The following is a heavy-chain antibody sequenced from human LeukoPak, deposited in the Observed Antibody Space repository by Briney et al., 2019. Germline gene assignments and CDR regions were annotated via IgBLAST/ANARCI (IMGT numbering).Heavy chain of an antibody. CDR3: AKGNGYSYGRYYFDY. CDR2: ITASGGNT. J-gene: IGHJ4*02. Sequence: GGSLRLSCAASGFTFSSYAMGWVRQAPGKGLEWVSAITASGGNTYYADSVKGRLTISRDNSKNTLYLQVNSLRAEDTAVYYCAKGNGYSYGRYYFDYWGQGTLVTVSS. CDR1: GFTFSSYA. D-gene: IGHD5-18*01. V-gene: IGHV3-23*01.